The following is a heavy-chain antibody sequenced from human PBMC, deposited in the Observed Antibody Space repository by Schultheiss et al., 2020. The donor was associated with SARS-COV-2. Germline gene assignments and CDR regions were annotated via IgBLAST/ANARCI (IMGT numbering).Heavy chain of an antibody. V-gene: IGHV4-34*01. J-gene: IGHJ4*02. CDR2: INHSGST. D-gene: IGHD4-17*01. Sequence: SETLSLTCAVYGGSFSGYYWSWIRQPPGKGLEWIGEINHSGSTKYNPSLKSRVTISVDTSKNQFSLKLTSVTAADTAMYYCARTDYGGYAYYFDYWGQGTLVTVS. CDR1: GGSFSGYY. CDR3: ARTDYGGYAYYFDY.